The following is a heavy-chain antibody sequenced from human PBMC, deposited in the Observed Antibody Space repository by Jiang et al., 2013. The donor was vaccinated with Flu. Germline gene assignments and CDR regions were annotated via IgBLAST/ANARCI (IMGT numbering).Heavy chain of an antibody. V-gene: IGHV1-69*19. D-gene: IGHD2-15*01. CDR1: GGTFSSYA. J-gene: IGHJ6*02. CDR2: IITILGAP. Sequence: GAEVKKPGSSVKVSCRASGGTFSSYAFSWVRQAPGQGLEWMGGIITILGAPNYAQKFQGRVTITADESARTAYMEVSNLRSTDTAVYYCARSSGGSRGFYYYEMDVWGQGTTVTVSS. CDR3: ARSSGGSRGFYYYEMDV.